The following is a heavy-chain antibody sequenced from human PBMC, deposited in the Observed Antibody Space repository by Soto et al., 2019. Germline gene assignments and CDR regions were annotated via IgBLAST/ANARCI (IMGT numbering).Heavy chain of an antibody. V-gene: IGHV4-61*01. D-gene: IGHD3-10*01. CDR3: ARCLKPLGPPPSPFDY. CDR2: IYYSGST. CDR1: GGSVSSGSYY. J-gene: IGHJ4*02. Sequence: QVQLQESGPGLVKPSETLSLTCTVSGGSVSSGSYYWSWIRQPPGKGLEWIGYIYYSGSTNYNPSLKSRVTIAEDPSKNQFSLKLSSVPAADAAVYYWARCLKPLGPPPSPFDYWGQGTLVTVSS.